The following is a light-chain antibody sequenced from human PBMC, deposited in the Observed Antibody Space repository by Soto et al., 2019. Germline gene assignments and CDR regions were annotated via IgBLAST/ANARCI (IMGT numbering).Light chain of an antibody. J-gene: IGLJ1*01. Sequence: QSALTQPPSVSGSPGQSVTISCTGTSSDFGTYTRVSWYQQPPGTPPKLIIYEVSNRPSGVPDRFSGSKSANTASLTISGLQAEDEAEYYCCIFTSSSIYVFGSGTKLTVL. CDR1: SSDFGTYTR. V-gene: IGLV2-18*01. CDR2: EVS. CDR3: CIFTSSSIYV.